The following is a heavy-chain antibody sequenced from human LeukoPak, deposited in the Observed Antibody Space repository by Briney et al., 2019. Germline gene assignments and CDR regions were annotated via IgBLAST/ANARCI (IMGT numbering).Heavy chain of an antibody. V-gene: IGHV3-23*01. D-gene: IGHD1-26*01. CDR3: AKLPSQWDSLDAFDI. J-gene: IGHJ3*02. CDR1: VFTFSSYS. Sequence: GGSLRLSCAASVFTFSSYSMSWVRQAPGKGLEWGSSISGGGTTTYYADSVKGRFTISRDNSEKTLHLQMNSLRAEDTAVYYCAKLPSQWDSLDAFDIWGQGTMVTVSS. CDR2: ISGGGTTT.